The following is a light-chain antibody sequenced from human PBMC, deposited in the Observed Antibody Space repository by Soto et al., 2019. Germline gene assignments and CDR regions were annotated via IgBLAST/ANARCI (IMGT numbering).Light chain of an antibody. CDR1: QGISSY. CDR3: QQYYSYPT. J-gene: IGKJ5*01. Sequence: AIRMTQSPSSFSASTGDRVTITCRASQGISSYLAWYQQKPGKAPKLLIYAASTLQSGVPSRFSGSGSGTDFTLTISCQQSEDFATYYCQQYYSYPTFGQGTRLEIK. V-gene: IGKV1-8*01. CDR2: AAS.